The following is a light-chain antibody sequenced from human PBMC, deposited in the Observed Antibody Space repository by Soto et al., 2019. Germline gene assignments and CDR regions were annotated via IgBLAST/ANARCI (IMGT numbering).Light chain of an antibody. CDR1: SSNLGSNT. V-gene: IGLV1-44*01. J-gene: IGLJ3*02. CDR2: SNN. Sequence: QSVLTQPPSASGTPGQRVIISCSGTSSNLGSNTANWYQQFPGTAPKVLIYSNNERPSRVPDRFSGSKSGTSASLAISELQSEDEADYYCAGWDDSLNGGVFGGGTKVTVL. CDR3: AGWDDSLNGGV.